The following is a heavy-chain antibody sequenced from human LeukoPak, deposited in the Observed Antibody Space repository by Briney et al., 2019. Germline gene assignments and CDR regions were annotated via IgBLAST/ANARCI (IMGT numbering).Heavy chain of an antibody. CDR1: GGTFSSYA. D-gene: IGHD3-3*01. CDR3: ARGTIGLRFLEWLPDY. CDR2: IIPIFGTA. J-gene: IGHJ4*02. V-gene: IGHV1-69*01. Sequence: SVKVSCKASGGTFSSYAISWVRQAPGQGLEWMGGIIPIFGTANYAQKFQGRVTITADESTSTAYMELSSLRSEDTAVYYCARGTIGLRFLEWLPDYWGQGTLVTVSS.